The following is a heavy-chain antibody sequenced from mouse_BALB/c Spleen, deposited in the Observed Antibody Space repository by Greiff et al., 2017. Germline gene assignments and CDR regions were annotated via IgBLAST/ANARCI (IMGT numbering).Heavy chain of an antibody. V-gene: IGHV5-4*02. J-gene: IGHJ4*01. D-gene: IGHD2-12*01. CDR1: GFTFSDYY. CDR3: ARSAYYKDAMDY. Sequence: EVMLVESGGGLVKPGGSLKLSCAASGFTFSDYYMSWVRQTPEKRLEWVATISDGGSYTYYPDSVKGRFTISRDNAKNNLYLQMSSLKSEDTAMYYCARSAYYKDAMDYWGQGTSVTVSS. CDR2: ISDGGSYT.